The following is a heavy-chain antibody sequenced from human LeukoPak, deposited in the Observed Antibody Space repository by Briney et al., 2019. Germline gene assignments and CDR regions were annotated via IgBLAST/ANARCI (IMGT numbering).Heavy chain of an antibody. J-gene: IGHJ4*02. CDR3: ARGLGISSDY. D-gene: IGHD7-27*01. V-gene: IGHV4-59*01. CDR1: GGSITNYF. Sequence: SETLSLTCTVSGGSITNYFWSWIRQPPGKGLEWIGFIYYNGSTNYNPSLKSRVTISVDTSKSQFSLKVSSVTAADTAVYYCARGLGISSDYWGQGTLVTVSS. CDR2: IYYNGST.